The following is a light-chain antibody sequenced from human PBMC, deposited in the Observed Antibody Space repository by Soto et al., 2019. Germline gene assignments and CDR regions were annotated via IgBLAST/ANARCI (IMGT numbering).Light chain of an antibody. Sequence: EIVLTQSPATLSLSPGERATLSCRASQSVSSCLAWYQQKPGQTPRLLIYDASNRATGIPARFSGSGSGTDFNLTISSLEHEDFAVYNCQQRSSWARTFGQGTKQEIK. CDR3: QQRSSWART. J-gene: IGKJ2*01. CDR1: QSVSSC. CDR2: DAS. V-gene: IGKV3-11*01.